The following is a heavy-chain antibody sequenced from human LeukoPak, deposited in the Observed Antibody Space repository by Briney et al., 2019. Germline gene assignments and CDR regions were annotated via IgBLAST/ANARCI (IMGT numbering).Heavy chain of an antibody. Sequence: GGSLRLSCAASGFPLSVYYMSWIREAPGKGLEWVSYINSSGSTIYYADSVKGRFTISRDNAKNSLYLQMNSLRAEDTAVYYCARDYWCSGGSCALYWGQGTLVTVSS. CDR1: GFPLSVYY. CDR3: ARDYWCSGGSCALY. V-gene: IGHV3-11*01. CDR2: INSSGSTI. J-gene: IGHJ4*02. D-gene: IGHD2-15*01.